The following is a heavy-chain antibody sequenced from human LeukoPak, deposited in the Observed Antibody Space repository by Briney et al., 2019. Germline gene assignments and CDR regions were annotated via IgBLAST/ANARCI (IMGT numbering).Heavy chain of an antibody. D-gene: IGHD5-18*01. Sequence: GGSLRLSCSASGFTFSSYGMHWVRQAPGKGLEWVAFIRYDGSNKYYADSVKGRFTISRDNSKNTLYLQMNSLRAEDTAVYYCAATRGAMVRSRLDYWGQGTLVTVSS. J-gene: IGHJ4*02. CDR3: AATRGAMVRSRLDY. V-gene: IGHV3-30*02. CDR1: GFTFSSYG. CDR2: IRYDGSNK.